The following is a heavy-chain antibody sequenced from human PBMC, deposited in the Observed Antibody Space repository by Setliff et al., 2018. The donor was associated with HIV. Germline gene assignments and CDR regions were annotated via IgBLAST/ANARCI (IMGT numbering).Heavy chain of an antibody. CDR1: GGSISSSSYY. D-gene: IGHD2-2*01. Sequence: SETLSLTCTVSGGSISSSSYYWGWIRQPPGKGLEWIGSIYHSGSTYYNPSLKSRVTISVDTSKNQFSLKLSSVTAADTAVYYCARFDGSRVPAADYYFDYWGQGTLVTVSS. J-gene: IGHJ4*02. V-gene: IGHV4-39*01. CDR3: ARFDGSRVPAADYYFDY. CDR2: IYHSGST.